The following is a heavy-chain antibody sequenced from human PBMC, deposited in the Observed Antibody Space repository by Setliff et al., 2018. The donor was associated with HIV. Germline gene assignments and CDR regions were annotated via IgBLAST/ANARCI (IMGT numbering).Heavy chain of an antibody. Sequence: PSETLSLTCTVSGVSTSSSHYYWGWIRQPPGKGLEWIGYIYYSGSTYSNPSLKSRVTISVDTSKNQFSLKLSSVTAADTAVYYCARHDGMKAARRYNNDYMDVWGKGTTVTVSS. CDR3: ARHDGMKAARRYNNDYMDV. V-gene: IGHV4-39*01. D-gene: IGHD6-6*01. CDR2: IYYSGST. CDR1: GVSTSSSHYY. J-gene: IGHJ6*03.